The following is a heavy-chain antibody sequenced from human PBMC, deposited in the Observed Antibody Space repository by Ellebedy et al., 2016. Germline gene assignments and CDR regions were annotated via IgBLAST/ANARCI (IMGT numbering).Heavy chain of an antibody. CDR2: ITPIFRTP. CDR1: GGTFSSYA. D-gene: IGHD3-16*01. CDR3: ARFSPDYPVGANWFDP. Sequence: SVKVSCXASGGTFSSYAISWVRQAPGQGLEWMGGITPIFRTPNYSQKFQGRVTITADESTSTAYMELSSLRSEDSAIYYCARFSPDYPVGANWFDPWGQGTLVTVSS. J-gene: IGHJ5*02. V-gene: IGHV1-69*13.